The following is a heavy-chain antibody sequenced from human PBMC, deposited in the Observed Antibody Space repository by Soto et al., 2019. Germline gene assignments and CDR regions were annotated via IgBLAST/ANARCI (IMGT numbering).Heavy chain of an antibody. Sequence: QVQLQESGPGLVKPSQTLSLTCTVSGGSISSGDYYWSWIRQPPGKGLEWIGYIYYSGSTYYNPSLKSRVTISVDTSKNQCSLKLSAVTAADTAVYYCARVGVDTAMVYGMVVWGQGTTVTVSS. CDR1: GGSISSGDYY. CDR3: ARVGVDTAMVYGMVV. V-gene: IGHV4-30-4*01. D-gene: IGHD5-18*01. CDR2: IYYSGST. J-gene: IGHJ6*02.